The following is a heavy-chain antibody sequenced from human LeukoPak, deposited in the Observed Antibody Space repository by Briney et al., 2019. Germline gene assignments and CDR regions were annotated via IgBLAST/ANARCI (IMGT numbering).Heavy chain of an antibody. V-gene: IGHV3-23*01. Sequence: SGGSLRLSCAASGFTFSSYAMSWVRQAPGKGLEWVSAISGSGGSPYYADSVKGRFTISRDNSKNTLYLQMNSLRAEDTAVYYCANSDDCGDSHHFDYWGQGTLVTVSS. D-gene: IGHD4-17*01. J-gene: IGHJ4*02. CDR2: ISGSGGSP. CDR3: ANSDDCGDSHHFDY. CDR1: GFTFSSYA.